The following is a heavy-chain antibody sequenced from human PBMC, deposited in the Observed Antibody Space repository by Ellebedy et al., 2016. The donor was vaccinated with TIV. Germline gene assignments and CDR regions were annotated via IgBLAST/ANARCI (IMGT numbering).Heavy chain of an antibody. Sequence: AASVKVSCKASGYTFTSYTMHWVRQAPGQRLEWMGWINPVNGDTKYSPNFQDRVTITRDTSATTAYMDLSSLTSEDTAVYYCARARDPDSSAHPYWGQGTLVTVSS. CDR1: GYTFTSYT. CDR2: INPVNGDT. V-gene: IGHV1-3*01. CDR3: ARARDPDSSAHPY. J-gene: IGHJ4*02. D-gene: IGHD3-22*01.